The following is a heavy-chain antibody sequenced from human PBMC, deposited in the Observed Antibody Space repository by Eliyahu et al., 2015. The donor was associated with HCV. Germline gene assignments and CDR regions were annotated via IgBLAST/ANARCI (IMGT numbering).Heavy chain of an antibody. D-gene: IGHD6-13*01. J-gene: IGHJ5*02. CDR3: TRTRPRVAAAGDNYFDP. CDR2: ITHDGEIA. Sequence: QVQLVESGGALVKPGGSLXLSCXASGFTFSXXXTSWIRQGPGKGLEWVSXITHDGEIAYYADSVKGRFTLSRDNAKRSLYLQMNSLRAEDTTVYFCTRTRPRVAAAGDNYFDPWGQGTLVTVSS. CDR1: GFTFSXXX. V-gene: IGHV3-11*01.